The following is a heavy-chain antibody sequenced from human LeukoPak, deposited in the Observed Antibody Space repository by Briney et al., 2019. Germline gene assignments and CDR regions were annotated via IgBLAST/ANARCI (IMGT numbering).Heavy chain of an antibody. CDR2: IYTTGST. CDR1: GGSINSYY. CDR3: ARDRAYCTSTSCYYYYMDV. J-gene: IGHJ6*03. Sequence: PSETLSLTCTVSGGSINSYYWTWIRQPAGKGLEWIGHIYTTGSTNRNPSLKSRVTMSVDTSKNQFSLNLTSVTAADTAVYYCARDRAYCTSTSCYYYYMDVWGKGTTVTVSS. V-gene: IGHV4-4*07. D-gene: IGHD2-2*01.